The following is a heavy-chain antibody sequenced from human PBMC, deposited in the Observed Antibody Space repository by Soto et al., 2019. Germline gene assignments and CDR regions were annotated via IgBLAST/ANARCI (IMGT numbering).Heavy chain of an antibody. CDR1: GGSISSGGYS. V-gene: IGHV4-30-2*01. J-gene: IGHJ4*02. CDR2: IYHSGST. CDR3: ARGGGNIDFDY. Sequence: PSETLSLTCAVSGGSISSGGYSWSWIRQPPGKGLEWIGYIYHSGSTYYNPSLKSRVTISVDRSKNQFSLKLSSVTAADTAVYYCARGGGNIDFDYWGQGTLVTVSS. D-gene: IGHD1-26*01.